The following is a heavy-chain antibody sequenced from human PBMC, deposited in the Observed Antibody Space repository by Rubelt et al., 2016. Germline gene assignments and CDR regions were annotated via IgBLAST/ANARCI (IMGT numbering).Heavy chain of an antibody. D-gene: IGHD2-8*01. Sequence: QVQLVKSGAEVKKPGTSVKVSCKAYGYRFTGPYKNWVRQAPGQGLECMGRINPNSGGTNYAQKFQARVTMTRDTAISMAYMELSRLRSDDTAVYYCAQDGVYGMDVWGQGTTVTVSS. V-gene: IGHV1-2*06. J-gene: IGHJ6*02. CDR1: GYRFTGPY. CDR2: INPNSGGT. CDR3: AQDGVYGMDV.